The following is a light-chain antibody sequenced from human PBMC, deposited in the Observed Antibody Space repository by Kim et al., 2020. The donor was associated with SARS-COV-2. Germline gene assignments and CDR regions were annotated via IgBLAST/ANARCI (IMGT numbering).Light chain of an antibody. CDR1: HSNIGTNT. Sequence: GQRFTTSCSGGHSNIGTNTVNWYQHLPQTAPKLLIFSDDERPSGVPDRFSGSRSGTSASLAVSGLQLADEADYYCATWDDSLNGWVFGGGTKLTVL. CDR2: SDD. CDR3: ATWDDSLNGWV. J-gene: IGLJ3*02. V-gene: IGLV1-44*01.